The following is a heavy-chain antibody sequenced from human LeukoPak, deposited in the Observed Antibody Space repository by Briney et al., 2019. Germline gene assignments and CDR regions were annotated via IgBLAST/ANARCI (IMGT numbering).Heavy chain of an antibody. Sequence: SETLSPTCTVYGGSICSGSYYWSWIRQPAGKGLEWIGRIYTSGSTNYHPSLKTRVTISVDTSKNHSSLKLSSVTAADTAVYYCARDHLGVSEYSGYDPWGFDPWGQGTLVTVSS. V-gene: IGHV4-61*02. CDR3: ARDHLGVSEYSGYDPWGFDP. J-gene: IGHJ5*02. CDR2: IYTSGST. D-gene: IGHD5-12*01. CDR1: GGSICSGSYY.